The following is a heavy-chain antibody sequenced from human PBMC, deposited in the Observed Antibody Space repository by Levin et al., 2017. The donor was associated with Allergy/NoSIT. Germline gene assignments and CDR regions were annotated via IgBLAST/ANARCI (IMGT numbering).Heavy chain of an antibody. CDR1: GGTFSSYA. V-gene: IGHV1-69*06. CDR2: IIPIFGTA. Sequence: RASVKVSCKASGGTFSSYAISWVRQAPGQGLEWMGGIIPIFGTANYAQKFQGRVTITADKSTSTAYMELSSLRSEDTAVYYCARDSWNRGGDCYYDWGQGTLVTVSS. CDR3: ARDSWNRGGDCYYD. J-gene: IGHJ4*02. D-gene: IGHD2-21*02.